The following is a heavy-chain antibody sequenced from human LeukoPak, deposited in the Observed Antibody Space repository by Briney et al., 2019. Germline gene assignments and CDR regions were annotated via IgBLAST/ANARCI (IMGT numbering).Heavy chain of an antibody. Sequence: SVKVSCKASGGTSSSYAISWVRQAPGQGLEWMGGIIPIFGTANYAQKFQGRVTITTDESTSTAYMELSSLRSEDTAVYYCARKLDSSGWHNWFDPWGQGTLVTVSS. CDR2: IIPIFGTA. CDR3: ARKLDSSGWHNWFDP. V-gene: IGHV1-69*05. D-gene: IGHD6-19*01. CDR1: GGTSSSYA. J-gene: IGHJ5*02.